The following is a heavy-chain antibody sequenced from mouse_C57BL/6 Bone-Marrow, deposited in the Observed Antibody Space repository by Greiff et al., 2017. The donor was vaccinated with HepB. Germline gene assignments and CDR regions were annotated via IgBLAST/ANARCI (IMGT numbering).Heavy chain of an antibody. J-gene: IGHJ3*01. V-gene: IGHV2-2*01. Sequence: VKLVESGPGLVQPSQSLSITCTVSGFSLTSYGVHWVRQSPGKGLEWLGVIWSGGSTDYNAAFISRLSISKDNSKSQVFFKMNSLQADDTAIYYCARKNYSNYDWFAYWGQGTLVTVSA. CDR2: IWSGGST. CDR3: ARKNYSNYDWFAY. CDR1: GFSLTSYG. D-gene: IGHD2-5*01.